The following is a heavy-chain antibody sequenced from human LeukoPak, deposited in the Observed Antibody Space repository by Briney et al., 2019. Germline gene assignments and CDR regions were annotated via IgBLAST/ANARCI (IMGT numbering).Heavy chain of an antibody. Sequence: SVKVSCKASGGTFSSYAISWVRQAPGQGLEWMGGIIPIFGTANYAQKFQGRVTITADESTSTAYMELSSLRSEDTAVYYCARDPINTMIVVASFYYWGQGTLVTVSS. V-gene: IGHV1-69*01. CDR2: IIPIFGTA. CDR1: GGTFSSYA. D-gene: IGHD3-22*01. J-gene: IGHJ4*02. CDR3: ARDPINTMIVVASFYY.